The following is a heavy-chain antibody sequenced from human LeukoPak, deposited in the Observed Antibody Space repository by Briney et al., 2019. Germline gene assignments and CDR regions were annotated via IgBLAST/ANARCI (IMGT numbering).Heavy chain of an antibody. CDR1: GFTVSSNY. Sequence: PGGPLRLSCAASGFTVSSNYMSWVRQAPGKGLEWVSVIYSGGSTYYADSVKGRFTISRDNSKNTLYLQMNSLRAEDTAVYYCARARYGDPNFDYWGQGTLVTVSS. D-gene: IGHD4-17*01. CDR3: ARARYGDPNFDY. V-gene: IGHV3-53*01. J-gene: IGHJ4*02. CDR2: IYSGGST.